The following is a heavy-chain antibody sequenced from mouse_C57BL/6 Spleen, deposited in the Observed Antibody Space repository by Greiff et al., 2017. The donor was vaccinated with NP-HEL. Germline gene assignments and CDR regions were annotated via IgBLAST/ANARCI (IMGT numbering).Heavy chain of an antibody. CDR3: ARTYYSNHYYAMDY. D-gene: IGHD2-5*01. Sequence: EVQLQQSGPELVKPGASVKISCKASGYTFTDYYMNWVKQSHGKSLEWIGDINPNNGGTSYNQKFKGNATLTVDKSSSTAYMELRSLTSEDSAVYYCARTYYSNHYYAMDYWGQGTSVTVSS. V-gene: IGHV1-26*01. CDR1: GYTFTDYY. CDR2: INPNNGGT. J-gene: IGHJ4*01.